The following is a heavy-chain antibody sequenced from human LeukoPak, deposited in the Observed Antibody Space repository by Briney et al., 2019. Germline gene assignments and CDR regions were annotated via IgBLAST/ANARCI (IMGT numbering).Heavy chain of an antibody. CDR3: ARAYYYDSSGIELGFDY. CDR1: GGSISSGSYY. CDR2: IYTSGST. D-gene: IGHD3-22*01. J-gene: IGHJ4*02. V-gene: IGHV4-61*02. Sequence: SETLSLTCTLSGGSISSGSYYWSWIRQPAGKGLEWIGRIYTSGSTNYNPSLKSRVTISVDTSKNQFSLKLSSVTAADTAVYDCARAYYYDSSGIELGFDYWGQGTLVTVSS.